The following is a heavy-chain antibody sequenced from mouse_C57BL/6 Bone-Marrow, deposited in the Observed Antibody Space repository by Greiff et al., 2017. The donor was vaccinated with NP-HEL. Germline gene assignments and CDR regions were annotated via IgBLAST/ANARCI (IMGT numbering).Heavy chain of an antibody. CDR2: ISSGGSYT. Sequence: EVQRVESGGDLVKPGGSLKLSCAASGFTFSSYGMSWVRQTPDKRLEWVATISSGGSYTYYPDSVKGRFTISRDNAKNTLYLQMSSLKSEDTAMYYCARDWDPFAYWGQGTLVTVSA. CDR3: ARDWDPFAY. CDR1: GFTFSSYG. J-gene: IGHJ3*01. D-gene: IGHD4-1*01. V-gene: IGHV5-6*01.